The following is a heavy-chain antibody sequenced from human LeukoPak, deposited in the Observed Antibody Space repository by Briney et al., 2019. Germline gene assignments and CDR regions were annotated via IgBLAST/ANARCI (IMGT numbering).Heavy chain of an antibody. CDR1: GLSISSDW. J-gene: IGHJ4*02. D-gene: IGHD5-18*01. V-gene: IGHV3-74*01. CDR3: ARGSYGYGNFDY. CDR2: INSDGSST. Sequence: GGSLRLSCAASGLSISSDWMHWVRQVPGRGLVWVSRINSDGSSTSYADSVKGRFTISRDNAKNTLYLQMNSPRAEDTAVYYCARGSYGYGNFDYWGQGTLVTVSS.